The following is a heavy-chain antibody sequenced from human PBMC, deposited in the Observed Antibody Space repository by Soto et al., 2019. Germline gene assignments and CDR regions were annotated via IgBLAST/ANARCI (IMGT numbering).Heavy chain of an antibody. Sequence: PSETLSLTCTVSGDSINNYYWSWIRQPPGKRLEWIGYIYYTGSTTYNPSLESRVTMSVATSKNQFSLKLSSVNAADTAVYYCAKYRRTEAEGFTLDYWGRGTLVTVSS. CDR1: GDSINNYY. J-gene: IGHJ4*02. D-gene: IGHD6-13*01. V-gene: IGHV4-59*01. CDR2: IYYTGST. CDR3: AKYRRTEAEGFTLDY.